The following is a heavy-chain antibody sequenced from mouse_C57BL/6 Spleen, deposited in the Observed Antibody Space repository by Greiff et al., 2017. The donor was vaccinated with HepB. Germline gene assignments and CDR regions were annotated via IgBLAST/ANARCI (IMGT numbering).Heavy chain of an antibody. V-gene: IGHV5-17*01. Sequence: EVKVVESGGGLVKPGGSLKLSCAASGFTFSDYGMHWVRQAPEKGLEWVAYISSGSSTIYYADTVKGRFTISRDNAKNTLFLQMTSLRSEDTAMYYCARPMDYDYGEDAMDYWGQGTSVTVSS. CDR3: ARPMDYDYGEDAMDY. D-gene: IGHD2-4*01. CDR1: GFTFSDYG. CDR2: ISSGSSTI. J-gene: IGHJ4*01.